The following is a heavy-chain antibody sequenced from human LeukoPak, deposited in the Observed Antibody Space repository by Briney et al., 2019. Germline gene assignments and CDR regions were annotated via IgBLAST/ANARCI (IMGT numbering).Heavy chain of an antibody. Sequence: ASVKVSCMASGGTFSSYAISWVRQAPGQGLEWMGGIIPIFGTANYAQKFQGRVTITTDESTSTAYMELSSLRSEDTAVYYCARSDIVVVPAAIQYNWFDPWGQGTLVTVSS. CDR3: ARSDIVVVPAAIQYNWFDP. D-gene: IGHD2-2*02. J-gene: IGHJ5*02. V-gene: IGHV1-69*05. CDR1: GGTFSSYA. CDR2: IIPIFGTA.